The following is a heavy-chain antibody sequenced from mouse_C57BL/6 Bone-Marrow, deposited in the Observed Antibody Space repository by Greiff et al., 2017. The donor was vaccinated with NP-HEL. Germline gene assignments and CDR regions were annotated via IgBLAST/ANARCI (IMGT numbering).Heavy chain of an antibody. CDR1: GYPFTSYW. J-gene: IGHJ4*01. V-gene: IGHV1-64*01. Sequence: QVQLQQPGAELVKPGASVKLSCKASGYPFTSYWMHWVKQRPGQGLEWIGMIHPNSGSTNYNEKFKSKATLTVDKSSSTAYMQLSSLTSEDSAVYYCARRVYYGNQGDYWGQGTSVTVSS. CDR2: IHPNSGST. D-gene: IGHD2-1*01. CDR3: ARRVYYGNQGDY.